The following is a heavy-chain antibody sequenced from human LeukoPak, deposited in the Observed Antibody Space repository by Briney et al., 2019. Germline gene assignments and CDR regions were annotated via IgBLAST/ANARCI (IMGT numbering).Heavy chain of an antibody. D-gene: IGHD5-24*01. Sequence: AGGSLRLSCAASGFTFSDYYMSWIRQAPGKGLEWVSYISSSGSTIYYADSVKGRFTISRDNAKNSLYLQMNSLRAEDTAVYYCARDRAVEMATAYFDYWGQGTLVTVSS. CDR2: ISSSGSTI. CDR1: GFTFSDYY. CDR3: ARDRAVEMATAYFDY. J-gene: IGHJ4*02. V-gene: IGHV3-11*04.